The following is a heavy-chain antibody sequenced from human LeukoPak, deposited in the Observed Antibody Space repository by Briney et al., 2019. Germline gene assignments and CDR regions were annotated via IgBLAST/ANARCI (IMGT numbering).Heavy chain of an antibody. CDR3: AKRTDGDLQLLYYYGMDV. D-gene: IGHD2-21*01. V-gene: IGHV3-23*01. CDR1: GFTFSSYA. CDR2: ISGSGGST. Sequence: LSGGSLRLSCAASGFTFSSYAMSWVRQAPGKGLEWVSAISGSGGSTYYADSVKGRFTISRDNSKNTLCLQMNSLRAEDTAVYYCAKRTDGDLQLLYYYGMDVWGQGTTVTVSS. J-gene: IGHJ6*02.